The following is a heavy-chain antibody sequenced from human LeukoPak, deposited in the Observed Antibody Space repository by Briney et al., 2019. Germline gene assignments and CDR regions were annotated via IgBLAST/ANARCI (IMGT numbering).Heavy chain of an antibody. CDR1: GFTFSSYE. Sequence: GGSLRLSCAASGFTFSSYEMNWVRQAPGKGLEWLSYISSSGNTIYYADSVKGRFTISRDNAKKSLYLQMNSLRAEDTSVYYCARQTPELDYWGQGTLATVSS. J-gene: IGHJ4*02. CDR3: ARQTPELDY. V-gene: IGHV3-48*03. D-gene: IGHD1-14*01. CDR2: ISSSGNTI.